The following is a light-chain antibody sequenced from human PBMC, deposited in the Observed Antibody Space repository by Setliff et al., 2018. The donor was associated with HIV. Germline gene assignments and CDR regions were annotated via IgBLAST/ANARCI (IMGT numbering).Light chain of an antibody. V-gene: IGLV2-14*03. CDR2: DVN. CDR1: SSDVGGYNY. J-gene: IGLJ1*01. Sequence: QSVLTQPASVSGSPGQSITISCTGTSSDVGGYNYVSWYQHHPGKAPKLMIYDVNKRPSGVSNRFSGSKSGNTASLTISWLQAEDEADYYCSSYTTISTFVFGTGTKVTVL. CDR3: SSYTTISTFV.